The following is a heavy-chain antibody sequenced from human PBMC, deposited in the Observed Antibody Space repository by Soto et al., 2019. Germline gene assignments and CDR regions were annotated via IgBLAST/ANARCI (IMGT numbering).Heavy chain of an antibody. Sequence: VQLVESGGGLVQPGGSLRLSCAASGFTFSSYWMHWVRQAPGKGLVWVSRINSDGSSTSYADSVKGRFTISRDNAKNTLYLQRDSLRAEDTAVYYCARVLGPPGGDYAYWGQGTLVTVSS. J-gene: IGHJ4*02. CDR2: INSDGSST. V-gene: IGHV3-74*01. CDR1: GFTFSSYW. D-gene: IGHD4-17*01. CDR3: ARVLGPPGGDYAY.